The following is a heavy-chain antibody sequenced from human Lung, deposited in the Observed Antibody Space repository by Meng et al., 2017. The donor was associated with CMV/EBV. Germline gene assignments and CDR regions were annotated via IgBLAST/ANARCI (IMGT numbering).Heavy chain of an antibody. J-gene: IGHJ6*02. CDR3: GSALVWTVTTYSYCLYTLDI. Sequence: SVKVSCKAAGGTLSNYAFSWVLQDPGQGLEWMGGSIPMIDKAPYAQKFQGVVSITADKSTSTAYMELSSLKSDDTAVYYCGSALVWTVTTYSYCLYTLDIWGQGTTVTVSS. V-gene: IGHV1-69*10. CDR1: GGTLSNYA. D-gene: IGHD3/OR15-3a*01. CDR2: SIPMIDKA.